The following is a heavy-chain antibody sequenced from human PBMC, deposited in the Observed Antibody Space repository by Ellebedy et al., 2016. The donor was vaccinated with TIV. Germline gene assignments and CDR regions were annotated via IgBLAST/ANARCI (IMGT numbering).Heavy chain of an antibody. CDR2: ISDRGGTT. CDR3: ARVPGMVRGINTMDWYFDL. J-gene: IGHJ2*01. V-gene: IGHV3-23*01. D-gene: IGHD3-10*01. Sequence: GESLKISXAASGFTFSSYAMSWVRQAPGKGLDWVSAISDRGGTTYYADSVKGRFTISRDNSKNTLYLQMNSLRAEDTAVYYCARVPGMVRGINTMDWYFDLWGRGTLVTVSS. CDR1: GFTFSSYA.